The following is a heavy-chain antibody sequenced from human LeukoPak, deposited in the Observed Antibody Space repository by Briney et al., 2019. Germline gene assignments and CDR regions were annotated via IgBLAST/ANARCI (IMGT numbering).Heavy chain of an antibody. CDR2: IYYSGST. D-gene: IGHD2-2*01. CDR3: ARFPKPYCSSTSCPNDNWFDP. J-gene: IGHJ5*02. Sequence: PSETLSLTCTVSGGSTSSGGYYWSWIRQHPGKGLEWIGYIYYSGSTYYNPSLKSRVTISVDTSKNQFSLKLSSATAADTAVYYCARFPKPYCSSTSCPNDNWFDPWGQGTLVTVSS. CDR1: GGSTSSGGYY. V-gene: IGHV4-31*03.